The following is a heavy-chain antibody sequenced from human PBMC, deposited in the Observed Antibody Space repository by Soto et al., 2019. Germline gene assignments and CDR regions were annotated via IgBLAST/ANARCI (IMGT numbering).Heavy chain of an antibody. CDR1: GGSISSYY. CDR2: MYYSGDT. Sequence: QVQLQESGPGLVKPSETLSLTCTVSGGSISSYYWSWIRQSPEKGLQWIGYMYYSGDTNYNPSLKSRVTISVDTSKNQFSLKLSSVTAADTAVYYCARGSIRTYYMDVWGKGTTVTVSS. D-gene: IGHD3-10*01. V-gene: IGHV4-59*01. J-gene: IGHJ6*03. CDR3: ARGSIRTYYMDV.